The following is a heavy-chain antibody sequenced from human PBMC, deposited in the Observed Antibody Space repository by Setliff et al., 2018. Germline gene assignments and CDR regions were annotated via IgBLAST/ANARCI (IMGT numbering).Heavy chain of an antibody. J-gene: IGHJ4*02. CDR2: ISPHTGNT. V-gene: IGHV1-18*01. Sequence: GASVKVSCKTSGYTFDDYGIAWVRQAPGQGLEWMGWISPHTGNTYYTPKLHGRVTLTTDTSARTAYMELRSLSSDDTAVYYCSRLVRFCTKISCQRLLGDDYWGQGALVTV. D-gene: IGHD2-2*01. CDR1: GYTFDDYG. CDR3: SRLVRFCTKISCQRLLGDDY.